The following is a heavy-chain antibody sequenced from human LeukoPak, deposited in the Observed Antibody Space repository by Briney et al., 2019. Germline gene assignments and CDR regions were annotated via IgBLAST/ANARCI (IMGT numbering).Heavy chain of an antibody. J-gene: IGHJ4*02. CDR3: ERGERWLQSYFDY. Sequence: AETLSLTCTVWGGSISSYYWSWIRQPPGKGVEGSGYIYYSGSTNYNPSLKSRVTISVDTSKNQFSLKLSSVTAADTAVYYCERGERWLQSYFDYWGQGTLVTVSS. CDR2: IYYSGST. D-gene: IGHD5-24*01. CDR1: GGSISSYY. V-gene: IGHV4-59*01.